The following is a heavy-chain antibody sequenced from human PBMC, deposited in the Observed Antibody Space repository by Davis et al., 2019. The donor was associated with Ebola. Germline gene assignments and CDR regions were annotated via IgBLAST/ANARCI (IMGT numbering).Heavy chain of an antibody. CDR3: ARVIYSSTQVDY. CDR2: IYYSGST. D-gene: IGHD6-13*01. J-gene: IGHJ4*02. CDR1: GGSFSGYY. Sequence: PSETLSLTCAVYGGSFSGYYWSWIRQPPGKGLEWIGYIYYSGSTYYNPSLKSRVTISVDTSKNQFSLKLSSVTAADTAVYYCARVIYSSTQVDYWGQGTLVTVSS. V-gene: IGHV4-30-4*01.